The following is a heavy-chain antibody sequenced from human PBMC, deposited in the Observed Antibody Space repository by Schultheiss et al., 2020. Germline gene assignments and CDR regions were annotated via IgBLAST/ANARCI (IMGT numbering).Heavy chain of an antibody. V-gene: IGHV3-9*01. D-gene: IGHD4-23*01. CDR1: GFTFDDYA. CDR3: AKDFPTVATVGGMDV. Sequence: GGSLRLSCAASGFTFDDYAMHWVRQAPGKGLELVSSISWNNDLIGYADSVKGRFTISRDNAKNSLYLQMNRLRAEDTALYYCAKDFPTVATVGGMDVWGQGTTVTVSS. CDR2: ISWNNDLI. J-gene: IGHJ6*02.